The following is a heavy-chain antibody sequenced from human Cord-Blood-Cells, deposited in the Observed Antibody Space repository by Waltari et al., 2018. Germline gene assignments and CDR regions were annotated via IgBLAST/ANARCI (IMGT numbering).Heavy chain of an antibody. J-gene: IGHJ4*02. Sequence: QVQLQESGPGLVKPSETLSLTCTVSGGSISSYYWRWIRQPPGKGLEWIGYIYYSGSTNYNPSLKSRVTISVDTSKNQFSLKLSAVTAADTAVYYCARAGYGGKREFDYWGQGTLVTVSS. CDR1: GGSISSYY. V-gene: IGHV4-59*01. CDR3: ARAGYGGKREFDY. D-gene: IGHD4-17*01. CDR2: IYYSGST.